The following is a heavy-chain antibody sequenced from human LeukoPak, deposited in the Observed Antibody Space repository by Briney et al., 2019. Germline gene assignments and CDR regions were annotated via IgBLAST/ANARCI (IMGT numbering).Heavy chain of an antibody. J-gene: IGHJ4*02. CDR2: ISHDGAVT. D-gene: IGHD3-10*01. CDR1: GFTFSSYA. V-gene: IGHV3-74*01. CDR3: ARDIDYILYDS. Sequence: GGSLRLSCAASGFTFSSYAMSWVRQAPGKGLVWVSRISHDGAVTSYADSVKGRFTISRDNAKNTLYLQMNSLRAEDTAVYYCARDIDYILYDSWGQGTLVTVSS.